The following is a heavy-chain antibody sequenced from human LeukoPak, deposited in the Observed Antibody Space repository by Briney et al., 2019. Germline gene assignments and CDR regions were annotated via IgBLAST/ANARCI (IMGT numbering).Heavy chain of an antibody. CDR1: GGSISSSSYY. D-gene: IGHD3-22*01. Sequence: SETLSLTCTVSGGSISSSSYYWGWIRQPPGKGLEWIGSIYYSGSTYYNPSLKSRVTISVDTSKNQFSLKLSSVTAADTAVYYCARRSAGRYYDSSGYSRFDPWGQGTLVTVSS. CDR2: IYYSGST. CDR3: ARRSAGRYYDSSGYSRFDP. V-gene: IGHV4-39*01. J-gene: IGHJ5*02.